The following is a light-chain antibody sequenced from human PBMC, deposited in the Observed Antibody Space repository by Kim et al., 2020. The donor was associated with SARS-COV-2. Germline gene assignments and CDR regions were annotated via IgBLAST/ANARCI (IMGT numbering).Light chain of an antibody. J-gene: IGKJ1*01. CDR2: AAS. CDR3: QQSHSMLWT. V-gene: IGKV1-39*01. Sequence: ASVGDRVTITCRASQSISIYLNWYQQKPGKAPRLLINAASNLQSGVPSRFSGSGSGTHFTLTISSLQPEDFATYYCQQSHSMLWTFGQGTKVDIK. CDR1: QSISIY.